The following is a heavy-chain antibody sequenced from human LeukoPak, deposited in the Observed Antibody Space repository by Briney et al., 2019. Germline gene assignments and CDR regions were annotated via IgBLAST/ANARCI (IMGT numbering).Heavy chain of an antibody. D-gene: IGHD3-10*01. J-gene: IGHJ3*02. CDR3: ARAGDGEDAFDI. Sequence: SVKVSCKASGGTFSSYAISWVRQAPGQGLEWMGGIIPIFGTANYAQKFQGRVTITTDESTSTAYMELSSLRSEDTAVYYCARAGDGEDAFDIWGQGTMVTVSS. CDR1: GGTFSSYA. V-gene: IGHV1-69*05. CDR2: IIPIFGTA.